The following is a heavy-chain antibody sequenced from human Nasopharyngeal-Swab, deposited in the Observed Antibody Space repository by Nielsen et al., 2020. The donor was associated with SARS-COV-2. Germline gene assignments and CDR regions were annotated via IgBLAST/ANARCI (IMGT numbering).Heavy chain of an antibody. CDR3: ATEKLETSLRWMGYNYYMDV. Sequence: WIRQHPGKGLEWVANIKQDGSEKYYVDSVKGRFTVSRDNARNSLYLQMSSLRAEDTAVYYCATEKLETSLRWMGYNYYMDVWGKGTTVTVSS. J-gene: IGHJ6*03. D-gene: IGHD4-23*01. V-gene: IGHV3-7*03. CDR2: IKQDGSEK.